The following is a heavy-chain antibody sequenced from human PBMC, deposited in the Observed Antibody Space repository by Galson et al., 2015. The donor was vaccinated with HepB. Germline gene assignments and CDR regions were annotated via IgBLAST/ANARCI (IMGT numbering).Heavy chain of an antibody. CDR1: GFTFSSYG. D-gene: IGHD6-13*01. J-gene: IGHJ5*02. CDR2: IWYDGSNK. CDR3: ARDESSSANWFDP. V-gene: IGHV3-33*01. Sequence: SLRLSCAASGFTFSSYGMHWVRQAPGKGLEWVAVIWYDGSNKYYADSVKGRFTISRDNSKNTLYLQMNSLRAEDTAVYYCARDESSSANWFDPWAREPWSPSPQ.